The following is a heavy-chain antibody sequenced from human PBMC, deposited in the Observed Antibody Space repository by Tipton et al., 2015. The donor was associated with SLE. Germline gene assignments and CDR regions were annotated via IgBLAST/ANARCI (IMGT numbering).Heavy chain of an antibody. J-gene: IGHJ2*01. CDR2: IFHDGST. D-gene: IGHD7-27*01. V-gene: IGHV4-59*08. CDR1: GGSISPYY. Sequence: TLSLTCTLSGGSISPYYWSWIRQPPGKGLEWIGYIFHDGSTRYNPSLKSRVTISGDTSKNQFSLKLTSVAAADTAVYYCARLSGDSTWYVDLWSRGTLVTVSS. CDR3: ARLSGDSTWYVDL.